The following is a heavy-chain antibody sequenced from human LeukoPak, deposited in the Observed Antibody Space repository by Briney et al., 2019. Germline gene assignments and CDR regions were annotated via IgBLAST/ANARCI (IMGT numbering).Heavy chain of an antibody. CDR2: IYSGGTT. CDR3: ARHFGVVTKGVYYYYYGMDV. V-gene: IGHV3-66*04. CDR1: GFTVSSKY. D-gene: IGHD3-3*01. Sequence: GGSLRLSCAASGFTVSSKYMSWVRQAPGKGLEWVSVIYSGGTTYYADSVKGRFTISRDEPKNTLHLQMNSLRAEDTAVYYCARHFGVVTKGVYYYYYGMDVWGQGTTVTVSS. J-gene: IGHJ6*02.